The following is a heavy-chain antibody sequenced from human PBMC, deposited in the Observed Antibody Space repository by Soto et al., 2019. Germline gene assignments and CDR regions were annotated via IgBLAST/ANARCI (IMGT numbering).Heavy chain of an antibody. D-gene: IGHD6-6*01. J-gene: IGHJ6*02. Sequence: GGSLRLSCAASGFTFSSYGMHWVRQAPGKGLEWVAVISYDGSNKYYADSVKGRFTISRDNSKNTLYLQMNSLRAEDTAVYYCAKGASIAARYYYYGMDVWGQGTTVTVSS. CDR1: GFTFSSYG. CDR2: ISYDGSNK. CDR3: AKGASIAARYYYYGMDV. V-gene: IGHV3-30*18.